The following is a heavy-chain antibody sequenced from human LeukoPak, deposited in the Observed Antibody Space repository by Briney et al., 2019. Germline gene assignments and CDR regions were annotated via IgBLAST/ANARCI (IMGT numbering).Heavy chain of an antibody. CDR1: GGTFSSYA. V-gene: IGHV1-69*06. CDR2: IIPIFGTA. CDR3: AREGVDTATPFDY. J-gene: IGHJ4*02. Sequence: SVKVSCKGSGGTFSSYAISWVRQAPGQGLEWMGGIIPIFGTANYAQKFQGRVTITADKSTSTAYMELSSLGSEDTAVYYCAREGVDTATPFDYWGQGTLVTVSS. D-gene: IGHD5-18*01.